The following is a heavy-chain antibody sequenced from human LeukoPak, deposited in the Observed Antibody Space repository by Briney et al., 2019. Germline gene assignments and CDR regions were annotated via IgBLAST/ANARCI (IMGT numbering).Heavy chain of an antibody. Sequence: GGSLRLSCAASGFTFNSYWMNWVRQAPGKGLEWVANIKRDGSEKYYVDSVKGRFTISRDNAKNSLDLQMNSLRVEDTAVYYCAREGSGWYVSGSNWFDPWGQGTLVTVSS. CDR1: GFTFNSYW. D-gene: IGHD6-19*01. CDR3: AREGSGWYVSGSNWFDP. CDR2: IKRDGSEK. V-gene: IGHV3-7*03. J-gene: IGHJ5*02.